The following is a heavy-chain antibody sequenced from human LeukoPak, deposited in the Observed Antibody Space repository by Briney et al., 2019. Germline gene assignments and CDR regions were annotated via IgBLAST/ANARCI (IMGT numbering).Heavy chain of an antibody. CDR3: ARDRFGDYYGSGSYYYMDV. D-gene: IGHD3-10*01. CDR1: GGSFSGYY. CDR2: IYYSGST. Sequence: SETLSLTCAVYGGSFSGYYWSWIRQPPGKGLEWIGYIYYSGSTNYNPSLKSRVTISVDTSKNQFSLKLSSVTAADTAVYYCARDRFGDYYGSGSYYYMDVWGKGTTVTVSS. V-gene: IGHV4-59*01. J-gene: IGHJ6*03.